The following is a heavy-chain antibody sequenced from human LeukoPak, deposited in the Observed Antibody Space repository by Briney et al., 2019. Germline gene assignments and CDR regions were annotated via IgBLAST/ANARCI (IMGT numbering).Heavy chain of an antibody. CDR2: ISGSSNDK. V-gene: IGHV3-21*01. CDR1: GFTFSRYS. CDR3: VRAEGSSGSSEYFQH. D-gene: IGHD5-12*01. Sequence: GGSLRLSCLASGFTFSRYSMKWVRQAPGKGLEWVSSISGSSNDKHYIDSVKGRFTFSSDNAKNSLFLQMNSLRAEDTAVYYCVRAEGSSGSSEYFQHWGQGTLVTVSS. J-gene: IGHJ1*01.